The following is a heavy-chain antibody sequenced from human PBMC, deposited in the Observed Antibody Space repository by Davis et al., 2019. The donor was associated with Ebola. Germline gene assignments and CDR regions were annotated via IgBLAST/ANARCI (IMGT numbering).Heavy chain of an antibody. D-gene: IGHD6-6*01. Sequence: SLNISCADSAITFSSYAMSWVRQAPGKGLEWVSAISGSGGTTYYAGSVKGLFTISSDNSKKTIYLQMNSLRAEATAVYYCARLSFIAAPHPWGQGTLVTVSS. CDR1: AITFSSYA. CDR2: ISGSGGTT. J-gene: IGHJ5*02. CDR3: ARLSFIAAPHP. V-gene: IGHV3-23*01.